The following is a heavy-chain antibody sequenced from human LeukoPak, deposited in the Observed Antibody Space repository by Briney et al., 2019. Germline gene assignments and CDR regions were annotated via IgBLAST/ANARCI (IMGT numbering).Heavy chain of an antibody. CDR2: LSNSGSTI. V-gene: IGHV3-11*04. Sequence: GGSLRLSCAASGFTFSDYDMIWMRQAPGKGLEWVSYLSNSGSTIYYADSVKGRFTISRDNAKNSLYLQMNSLRAEDTAVYYCARDASLNYDFWSGLFDYWGQGTLVTVSS. CDR1: GFTFSDYD. J-gene: IGHJ4*02. CDR3: ARDASLNYDFWSGLFDY. D-gene: IGHD3-3*01.